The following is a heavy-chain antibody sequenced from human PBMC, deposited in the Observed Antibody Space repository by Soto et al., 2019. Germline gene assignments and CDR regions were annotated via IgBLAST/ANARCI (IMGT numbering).Heavy chain of an antibody. CDR2: MNPNSGNT. V-gene: IGHV1-8*01. CDR1: GYTFTSYD. D-gene: IGHD3-10*01. CDR3: ARGAPNYYGSGSYRRYYGMDV. Sequence: ASVEVSCKASGYTFTSYDINWVRQATGQGLEWMGWMNPNSGNTGYAQKFQGRVTMTRNTSISTAYMELSSLRSEDTAVYYCARGAPNYYGSGSYRRYYGMDVWGQGTTVTVSS. J-gene: IGHJ6*02.